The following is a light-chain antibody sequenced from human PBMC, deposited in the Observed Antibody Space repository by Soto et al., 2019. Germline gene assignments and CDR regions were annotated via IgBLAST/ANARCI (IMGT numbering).Light chain of an antibody. J-gene: IGKJ4*01. V-gene: IGKV1-5*03. CDR3: QQYDSYPLT. CDR2: KVC. Sequence: DIQMTQSPSTLSASVGDRVTITCRASQSISGWLAWYQQKPGQAPNLLNSKVCSLQSGVPSRFSGSGSRTEFTLTFSSLQPDDFATNYCQQYDSYPLTFGGGTKVEIK. CDR1: QSISGW.